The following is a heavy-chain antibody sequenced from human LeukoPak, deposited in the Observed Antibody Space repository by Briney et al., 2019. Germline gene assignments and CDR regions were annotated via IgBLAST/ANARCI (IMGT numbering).Heavy chain of an antibody. Sequence: GGSLRLSCAASGFSFDDYAMHWVRQAPGKGPEWVSGISWNSGSIGYADSVKGRFTISRDNAKNSLYLQMNSLRTEDTALYYCAKDGDSSGFLYYFAYWGQGTLVTVSS. V-gene: IGHV3-9*01. D-gene: IGHD3-22*01. CDR3: AKDGDSSGFLYYFAY. CDR2: ISWNSGSI. J-gene: IGHJ4*02. CDR1: GFSFDDYA.